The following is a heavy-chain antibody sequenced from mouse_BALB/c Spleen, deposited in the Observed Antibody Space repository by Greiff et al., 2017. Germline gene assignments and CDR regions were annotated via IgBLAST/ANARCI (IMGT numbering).Heavy chain of an antibody. CDR3: ARDDGGPFAY. CDR2: SRNKANDYTT. V-gene: IGHV7-1*02. CDR1: GFSFSDFY. J-gene: IGHJ3*01. Sequence: EVNVVESGGGLVQPGGSLRLSCATSGFSFSDFYMEWVRQPPGKRLEWIAASRNKANDYTTEYCASVKGRFIVSRDTSQSSLYLQMNALRAEETAIYCCARDDGGPFAYWGQGTLVTVSA.